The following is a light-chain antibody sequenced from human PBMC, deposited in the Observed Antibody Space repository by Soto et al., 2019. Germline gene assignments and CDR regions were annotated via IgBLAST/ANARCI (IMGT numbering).Light chain of an antibody. J-gene: IGKJ1*01. CDR3: QQYDDYWT. CDR1: QRLSSW. V-gene: IGKV1-5*01. CDR2: DTS. Sequence: DIQMTQSPSILSASVGDGVIITCRASQRLSSWLAWYQQKPGQAPKLLIFDTSNLASGVPSRFSGSGSGTEFTLTISSLHPDDFATYYCQQYDDYWTFGQGTKVGIK.